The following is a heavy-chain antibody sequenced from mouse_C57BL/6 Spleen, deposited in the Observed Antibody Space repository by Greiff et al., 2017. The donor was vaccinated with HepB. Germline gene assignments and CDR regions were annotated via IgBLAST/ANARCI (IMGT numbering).Heavy chain of an antibody. CDR1: GYTFTSYW. J-gene: IGHJ2*01. CDR2: IDPSDSYT. V-gene: IGHV1-69*01. Sequence: QVQLKQPGAELVMPGASVKLSCKASGYTFTSYWMHWVKQRPGQGLEWIGEIDPSDSYTNYNQKFKGKSTLTVDKSSSTAYMQLSSLTSEDSAVYYCAREHHYFDYWGQGTTLTVSS. CDR3: AREHHYFDY.